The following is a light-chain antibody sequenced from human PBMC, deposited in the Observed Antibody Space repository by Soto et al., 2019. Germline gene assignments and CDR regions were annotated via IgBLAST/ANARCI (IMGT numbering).Light chain of an antibody. V-gene: IGKV1-5*03. J-gene: IGKJ2*01. CDR2: RAS. Sequence: DIQMTQSPSTLSASVGDRVTITCRASQSIDTALAWYQQKPGKAPNLLIYRASNLESGVPSRFSGSGSGTEFTLAISGLQPDDFATYYCQQYGFFLTFGQATKLEIK. CDR3: QQYGFFLT. CDR1: QSIDTA.